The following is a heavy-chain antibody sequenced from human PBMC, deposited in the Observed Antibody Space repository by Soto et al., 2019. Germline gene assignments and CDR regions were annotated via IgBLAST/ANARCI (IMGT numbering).Heavy chain of an antibody. V-gene: IGHV1-69*06. CDR3: ARYDYVWGSYRYTGFYEYFQH. J-gene: IGHJ1*01. CDR2: IIPIFGTA. D-gene: IGHD3-16*02. CDR1: GGTFSSYA. Sequence: QVQLVQSGAEVKKPGSSVKVSCKASGGTFSSYAISWVRQAPGQGLEWMGGIIPIFGTANYAQQFQGRVTITADKSTSTAYMELSSLRSEDTAVYYCARYDYVWGSYRYTGFYEYFQHWGQGTLVTVSS.